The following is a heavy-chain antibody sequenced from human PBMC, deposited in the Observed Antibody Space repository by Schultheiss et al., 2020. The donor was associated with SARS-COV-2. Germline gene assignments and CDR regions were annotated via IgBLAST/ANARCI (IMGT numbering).Heavy chain of an antibody. CDR3: AKDYGDHSYWYFDL. CDR2: INPNSGGT. J-gene: IGHJ2*01. D-gene: IGHD4-17*01. CDR1: GYTFTGYY. V-gene: IGHV1-2*04. Sequence: ASVKVSCKASGYTFTGYYMHWVRQAPGQGLEWMGWINPNSGGTNYAQKFQGWVTMTRDTSISTAYMELSRLRSDDTAVYYCAKDYGDHSYWYFDLWGRGTLVTVSS.